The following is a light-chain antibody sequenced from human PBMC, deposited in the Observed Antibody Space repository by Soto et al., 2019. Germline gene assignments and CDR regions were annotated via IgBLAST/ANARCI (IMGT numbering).Light chain of an antibody. CDR3: QQYNNWRPWT. J-gene: IGKJ1*01. Sequence: EIVMTQSPATLSVSPGERATLSCRASQSVSSNLAWYQQKPGQAPRLLSYGASTRATGIPARFSGSGSGTEFTLTISSLQSEDFAVYSCQQYNNWRPWTFGQGTKVEIK. CDR2: GAS. V-gene: IGKV3-15*01. CDR1: QSVSSN.